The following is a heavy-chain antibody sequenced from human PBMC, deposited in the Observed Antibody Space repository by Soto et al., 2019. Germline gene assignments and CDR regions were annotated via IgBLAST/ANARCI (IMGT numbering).Heavy chain of an antibody. V-gene: IGHV4-59*01. Sequence: QVQLPESGPGLVKPSETLSLTCTVSGGSFSSYYWTWIRQPPGKGLEWIGYVLYSGHTSYNPSLKSRVTISIDTSKNQFSLKLTSVTAADTAVYYCARAKLSSGYEFDYWGQGALVT. CDR1: GGSFSSYY. CDR2: VLYSGHT. J-gene: IGHJ4*02. CDR3: ARAKLSSGYEFDY. D-gene: IGHD5-12*01.